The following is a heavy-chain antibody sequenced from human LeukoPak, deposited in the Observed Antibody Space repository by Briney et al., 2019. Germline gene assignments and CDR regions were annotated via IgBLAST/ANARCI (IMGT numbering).Heavy chain of an antibody. CDR1: GDTFSSYY. CDR2: INPSGGSI. V-gene: IGHV1-46*01. Sequence: ASVKVPCKASGDTFSSYYMHWVRQAPGQGLEWMGIINPSGGSITYAQMFQGRVTMTGDMSASTVYMELSSLRSEDTSVYYCARGRHYYESSDYYYEGDAFDVWGQGTMVTVSS. J-gene: IGHJ3*01. D-gene: IGHD3-22*01. CDR3: ARGRHYYESSDYYYEGDAFDV.